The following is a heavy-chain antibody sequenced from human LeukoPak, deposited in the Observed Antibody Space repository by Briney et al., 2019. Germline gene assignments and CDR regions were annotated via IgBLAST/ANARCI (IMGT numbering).Heavy chain of an antibody. CDR1: GFTFSSYA. V-gene: IGHV3-7*01. J-gene: IGHJ4*02. CDR3: ARGITIFGVVPGY. Sequence: GGSLRLSCAASGFTFSSYAMSWVRQAPGKGLEWVANIKQDGSEKYYVDSVKGRFTISRDNAKNSLYLQMNSLRAEDTAVYYCARGITIFGVVPGYWGQGTLVTVSS. CDR2: IKQDGSEK. D-gene: IGHD3-3*01.